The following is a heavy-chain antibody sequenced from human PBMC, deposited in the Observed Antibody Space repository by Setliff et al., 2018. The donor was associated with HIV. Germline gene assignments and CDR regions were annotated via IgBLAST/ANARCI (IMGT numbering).Heavy chain of an antibody. CDR1: SASISSSGYY. Sequence: SETLSLTCTVSSASISSSGYYWGWIRQPPGKGLEWIGSIYYSGSTYYNPSLKSRVTISVDTSKNQFSLKLGSVTAADTAVYYCARKSYYYDSGGYHNYIDVWGKGTTVTVSS. V-gene: IGHV4-39*01. CDR2: IYYSGST. D-gene: IGHD3-22*01. J-gene: IGHJ6*03. CDR3: ARKSYYYDSGGYHNYIDV.